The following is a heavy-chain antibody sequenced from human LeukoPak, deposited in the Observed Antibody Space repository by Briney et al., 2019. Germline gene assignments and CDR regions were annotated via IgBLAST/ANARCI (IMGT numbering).Heavy chain of an antibody. V-gene: IGHV4-59*01. D-gene: IGHD6-19*01. CDR3: ARDRRQWLVGAFDI. J-gene: IGHJ3*02. CDR2: IYYSGST. CDR1: GGSISTYY. Sequence: SETLSLTCTVSGGSISTYYWSWIRPPPGKGLEWIGYIYYSGSTNYNPSLKSRVTISVDTSKNQFSLKLSSVTAADTAVYYCARDRRQWLVGAFDIWGQGTMVTVSS.